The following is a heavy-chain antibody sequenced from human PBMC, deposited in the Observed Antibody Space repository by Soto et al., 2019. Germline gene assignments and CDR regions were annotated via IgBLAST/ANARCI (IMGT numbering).Heavy chain of an antibody. CDR2: ISYDGSNK. D-gene: IGHD3-3*01. CDR3: ARDKRDLRFLEWSYYYDY. V-gene: IGHV3-30-3*01. J-gene: IGHJ4*02. CDR1: GFTFSSYA. Sequence: GGSLRLSCAASGFTFSSYAMHWVRQAPGKGLEWVAVISYDGSNKYYADSVKGRFTISRDNSKNTLYLQMNSLRAEDTAVYYCARDKRDLRFLEWSYYYDYWGQGTLVTVSS.